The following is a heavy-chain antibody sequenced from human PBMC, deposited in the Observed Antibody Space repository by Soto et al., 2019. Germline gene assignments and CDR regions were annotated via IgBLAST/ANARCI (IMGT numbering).Heavy chain of an antibody. Sequence: QVQLQESGPGLVKPSETLSLTCTVSGGSVSSFFWTWIRQPPGRGLEWVGYIAHTGTTNYNPSLKSRVTMSLDTSKNQFSLKLTSVTAADTAVYYCGRSPSPHFVGDNRSSGWYVDHWGQGTLVTVSS. CDR1: GGSVSSFF. CDR2: IAHTGTT. D-gene: IGHD6-19*01. CDR3: GRSPSPHFVGDNRSSGWYVDH. J-gene: IGHJ4*02. V-gene: IGHV4-59*08.